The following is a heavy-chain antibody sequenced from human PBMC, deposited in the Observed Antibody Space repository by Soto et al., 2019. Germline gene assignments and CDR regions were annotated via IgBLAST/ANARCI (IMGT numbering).Heavy chain of an antibody. Sequence: ASVKVSRKASGYTLTRYYMHWVRQAPGQGLEWMGIINPSGGSTSYAQKFQGRVTMTRDTSTSTVYMELSSLRSEDTAVYYCASTGVRYYYLDVWGKGTTVTVS. CDR1: GYTLTRYY. V-gene: IGHV1-46*03. J-gene: IGHJ6*03. CDR3: ASTGVRYYYLDV. D-gene: IGHD2-8*01. CDR2: INPSGGST.